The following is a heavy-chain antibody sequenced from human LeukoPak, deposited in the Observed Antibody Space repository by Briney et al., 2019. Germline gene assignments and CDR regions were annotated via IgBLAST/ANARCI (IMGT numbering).Heavy chain of an antibody. CDR2: IKTKDAGGAT. D-gene: IGHD6-19*01. CDR1: GFILSDVW. CDR3: TRDRDRWLVGSVSYGMDV. Sequence: GGSLRLSCAATGFILSDVWMGWVRQAPGKGLEWVAHIKTKDAGGATQYGAPVKDRFTISSDDSANTLYLQMNSLKTEDTAVYYCTRDRDRWLVGSVSYGMDVWGQGTTVTVSS. J-gene: IGHJ6*02. V-gene: IGHV3-15*01.